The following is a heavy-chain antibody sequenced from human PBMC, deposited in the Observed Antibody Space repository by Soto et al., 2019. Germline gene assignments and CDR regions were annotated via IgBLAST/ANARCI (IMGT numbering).Heavy chain of an antibody. D-gene: IGHD2-2*01. V-gene: IGHV2-5*02. CDR3: AHRLGGPPTSYVASFDY. CDR1: GFSLSTSGVG. CDR2: IYWDDDK. Sequence: SGPTLVNPTQTLTLTCTFSGFSLSTSGVGVGWIRQPPGKALEWLALIYWDDDKRYRPSLKSRLTITKDTSKNQVFLTMTNMDPVDTSIYYCAHRLGGPPTSYVASFDYWGQGTLVTVSS. J-gene: IGHJ4*02.